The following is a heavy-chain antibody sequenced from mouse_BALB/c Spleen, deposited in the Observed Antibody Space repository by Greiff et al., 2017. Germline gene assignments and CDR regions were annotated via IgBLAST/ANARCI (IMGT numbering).Heavy chain of an antibody. J-gene: IGHJ4*01. Sequence: EVKLMESGPSLVKPSQTLSLTCSVTGDSITSGYWNWIRKFPGNKLEYMGYISYSGSTYYNPSLKSRISITRDTSKNQYYLQLNSVTTEDTATYYYARSLMITYAMDYWGQGTSVTVSS. V-gene: IGHV3-8*02. CDR2: ISYSGST. D-gene: IGHD2-4*01. CDR3: ARSLMITYAMDY. CDR1: GDSITSGY.